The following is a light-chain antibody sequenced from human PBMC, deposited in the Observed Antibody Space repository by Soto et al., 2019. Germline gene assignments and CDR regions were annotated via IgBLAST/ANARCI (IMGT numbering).Light chain of an antibody. CDR2: GAS. CDR1: ESVGTN. V-gene: IGKV3-15*01. CDR3: QHLIRWT. Sequence: EIVMTQSPDTLSVSPGDRATLSCRASESVGTNVAWFQQSPGQAPRLLIYGASTRVAGIPARFSGSGSETEVTLTIRSLQSEYCAIYPCQHLIRWTFGQGTRLELK. J-gene: IGKJ1*01.